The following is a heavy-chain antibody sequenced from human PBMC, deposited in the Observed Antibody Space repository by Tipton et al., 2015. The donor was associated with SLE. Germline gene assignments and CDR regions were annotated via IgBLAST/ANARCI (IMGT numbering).Heavy chain of an antibody. CDR2: IYYSGST. Sequence: TLSLTCTVSGGSISSGDYYWSWIRQPPGKGLEWIGYIYYSGSTYYNPSLKSRVTISVDTSKNQFSLKLSSVTAADTAVYYCARGTLWFGERSYFDIWGQGTMVTVSS. CDR1: GGSISSGDYY. CDR3: ARGTLWFGERSYFDI. J-gene: IGHJ3*02. V-gene: IGHV4-30-4*01. D-gene: IGHD3-10*01.